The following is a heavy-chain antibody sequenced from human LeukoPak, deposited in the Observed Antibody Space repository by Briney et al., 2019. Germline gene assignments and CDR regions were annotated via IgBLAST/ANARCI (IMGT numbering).Heavy chain of an antibody. CDR3: AKDLGYYDSSGLT. CDR1: GLTFSSYA. Sequence: EAGGSLRLSCAASGLTFSSYAMSWVRQAPGKGLEWVSAISGSGGSTYYADSVKGRFTISRDNSKNTLYLQMNSLRAEDTAVYYCAKDLGYYDSSGLTWGQGTLVTVSS. V-gene: IGHV3-23*01. CDR2: ISGSGGST. J-gene: IGHJ4*02. D-gene: IGHD3-22*01.